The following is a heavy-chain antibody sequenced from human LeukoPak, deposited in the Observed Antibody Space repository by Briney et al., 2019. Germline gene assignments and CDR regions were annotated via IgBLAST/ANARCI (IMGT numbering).Heavy chain of an antibody. CDR2: ISYDGSNK. J-gene: IGHJ1*01. CDR3: ARDGSGSYDSRAAYFQH. D-gene: IGHD3-22*01. Sequence: GGSLRLSCAASGFTFSSYAMHWVRQAPGKGLEWVAVISYDGSNKYYADSVKGRFTISRDNSKNTLYLQMNSLRAEDTAVYYCARDGSGSYDSRAAYFQHWGQGTLVTVSS. V-gene: IGHV3-30*04. CDR1: GFTFSSYA.